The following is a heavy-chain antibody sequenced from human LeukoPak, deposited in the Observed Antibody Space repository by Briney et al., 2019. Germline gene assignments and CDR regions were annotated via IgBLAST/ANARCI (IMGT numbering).Heavy chain of an antibody. CDR3: AASTNYYGSGSYSL. Sequence: GGSLRLSCAASGFTVSSNYMSWVRQAPGKGLEWVSVIYSGGSTYYADSVKGRFTISRDNSKNTLYLQMNSLRAEDTAVYYCAASTNYYGSGSYSLWGQGTLVTVSS. CDR2: IYSGGST. V-gene: IGHV3-53*01. D-gene: IGHD3-10*01. CDR1: GFTVSSNY. J-gene: IGHJ4*02.